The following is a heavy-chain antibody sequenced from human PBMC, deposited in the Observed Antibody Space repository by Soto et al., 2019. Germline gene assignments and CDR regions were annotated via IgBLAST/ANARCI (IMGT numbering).Heavy chain of an antibody. CDR3: ARGGYYYENSGQNAYDY. Sequence: ALSLNCAVSGGSISSGGYYWSWIRQHPGKGLEWIGYIYYGGSTYYNPSLKSRATISGDTSKNRFSLKLSSVTAADTAVYYCARGGYYYENSGQNAYDYWGQGILVPVSS. D-gene: IGHD3-22*01. CDR1: GGSISSGGYY. V-gene: IGHV4-31*11. J-gene: IGHJ4*01. CDR2: IYYGGST.